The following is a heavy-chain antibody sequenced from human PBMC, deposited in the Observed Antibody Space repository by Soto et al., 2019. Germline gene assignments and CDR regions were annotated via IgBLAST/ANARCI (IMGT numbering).Heavy chain of an antibody. J-gene: IGHJ4*02. Sequence: SETLSLTCTVSGGSISSGGYYWSWIRQHPGKGLEWIGYIYYSGSTYYNPSLKSRVTISVDTSKNQFSLKLSSVTAADTAVYYCARVPKFDWLPYYFDYWGQGTLVTVSS. CDR3: ARVPKFDWLPYYFDY. D-gene: IGHD3-9*01. CDR1: GGSISSGGYY. V-gene: IGHV4-31*03. CDR2: IYYSGST.